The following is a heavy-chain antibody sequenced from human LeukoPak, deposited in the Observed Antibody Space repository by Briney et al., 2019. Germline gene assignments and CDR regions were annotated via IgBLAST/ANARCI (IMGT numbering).Heavy chain of an antibody. CDR2: TYYTGST. V-gene: IGHV4-31*03. CDR3: SRDNRDDYYDSSGYFGAFDI. D-gene: IGHD3-22*01. Sequence: SETLSLTCTVSGGSISSGGYYWNWIRQHPGKGLEWIGYTYYTGSTYYNPSLKSRVTISVDTSKNQFSLKLSSVTAADTAVYYCSRDNRDDYYDSSGYFGAFDIWGQGTMVTVFS. J-gene: IGHJ3*02. CDR1: GGSISSGGYY.